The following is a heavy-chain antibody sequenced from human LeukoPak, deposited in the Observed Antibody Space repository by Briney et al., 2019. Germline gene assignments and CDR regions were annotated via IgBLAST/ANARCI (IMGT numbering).Heavy chain of an antibody. CDR2: ISGSGGST. CDR1: GFTVSSNY. CDR3: ATYIVGATWYFDL. Sequence: PGGSLRLSCAASGFTVSSNYMSWVRQAPGKGLEWVSAISGSGGSTYYADSVKGRFTISRDNSKNTLYLQMNSLRAEDTAVYYCATYIVGATWYFDLWGRGTLVTVSS. D-gene: IGHD1-26*01. V-gene: IGHV3-23*01. J-gene: IGHJ2*01.